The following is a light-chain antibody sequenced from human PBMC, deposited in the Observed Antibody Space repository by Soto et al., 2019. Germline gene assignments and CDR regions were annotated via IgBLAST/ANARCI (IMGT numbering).Light chain of an antibody. CDR2: SNN. J-gene: IGLJ2*01. CDR1: SSNIGGNT. CDR3: AAWDDSLNGVV. Sequence: QSVLTQPPSASGTTGQRVTISCSGSSSNIGGNTVNWYQQLPGTAPKLLIYSNNQRHSGVPDRFSGSKSGTSASLAISGLQSEDEADYYCAAWDDSLNGVVFGGGTKLTVL. V-gene: IGLV1-44*01.